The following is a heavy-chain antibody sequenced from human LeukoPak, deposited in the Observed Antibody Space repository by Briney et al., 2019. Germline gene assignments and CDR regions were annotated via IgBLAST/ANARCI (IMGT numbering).Heavy chain of an antibody. CDR3: ARCLGTLYSSSWYGWFDP. J-gene: IGHJ5*02. CDR1: GYTFISYA. Sequence: ASVKVSCKASGYTFISYAFSWVRQPPGQGLEWMGWISAYNGNTNYAQRLQGRVTMTTDTSTSTAYMELRSLRSDDTAVYYCARCLGTLYSSSWYGWFDPWGQGTLVTVSS. D-gene: IGHD6-13*01. V-gene: IGHV1-18*01. CDR2: ISAYNGNT.